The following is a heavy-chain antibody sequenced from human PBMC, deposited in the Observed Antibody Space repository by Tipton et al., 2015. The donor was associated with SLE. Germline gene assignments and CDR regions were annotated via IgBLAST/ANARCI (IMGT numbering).Heavy chain of an antibody. Sequence: TLSLTCTVSGGSISSCYWSWIRQPPGKGLEWIGYVYYTGSSNYNPSLKSRVTMSVDTSKNQLSLRLSSVTAADTAVYYCATHGDSLNPIDYWGQGTLVTVSS. CDR1: GGSISSCY. D-gene: IGHD4-17*01. CDR3: ATHGDSLNPIDY. CDR2: VYYTGSS. J-gene: IGHJ4*02. V-gene: IGHV4-59*08.